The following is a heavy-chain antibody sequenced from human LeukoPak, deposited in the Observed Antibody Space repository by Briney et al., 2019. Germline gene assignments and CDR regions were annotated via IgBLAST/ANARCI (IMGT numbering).Heavy chain of an antibody. CDR1: GGSFSGYY. V-gene: IGHV4-34*01. J-gene: IGHJ4*02. Sequence: KPSETLSLTCATYGGSFSGYYWSWIRQPPGTGLEWIGQINHSGSTNYNPSLKSRVTISVDTSKNQFSLKLTSVTAADTAVYYCARALGYFRDYWGQGTLVTVSS. CDR3: ARALGYFRDY. D-gene: IGHD3-16*01. CDR2: INHSGST.